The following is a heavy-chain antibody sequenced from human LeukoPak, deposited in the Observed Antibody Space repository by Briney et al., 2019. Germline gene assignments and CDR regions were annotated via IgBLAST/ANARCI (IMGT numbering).Heavy chain of an antibody. CDR1: GGSFSGYY. J-gene: IGHJ4*02. CDR3: ASRDGYNWSY. CDR2: INHSGST. Sequence: PSGTLSLTCAVYGGSFSGYYWSWIRQPPGKGLEWIGEINHSGSTNYNPSLKSRVTISVDTSKNQFSLKLSSVTAADTAVYYCASRDGYNWSYWGQGTLVTVSS. V-gene: IGHV4-34*01. D-gene: IGHD5-24*01.